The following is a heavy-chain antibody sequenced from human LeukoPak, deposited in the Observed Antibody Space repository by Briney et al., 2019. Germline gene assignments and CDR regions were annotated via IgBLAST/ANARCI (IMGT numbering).Heavy chain of an antibody. V-gene: IGHV3-66*01. Sequence: GGSLRLSCSASGFTVSSNYMSWVRQAPGKGLEWVSVIYSGGSTYYADSVKDRFTISRDNSKNTLSLQMNSLRAEDTAVYYCARASYYDSSGYFRYAFDIWGQGTMVTVSS. J-gene: IGHJ3*02. D-gene: IGHD3-22*01. CDR2: IYSGGST. CDR3: ARASYYDSSGYFRYAFDI. CDR1: GFTVSSNY.